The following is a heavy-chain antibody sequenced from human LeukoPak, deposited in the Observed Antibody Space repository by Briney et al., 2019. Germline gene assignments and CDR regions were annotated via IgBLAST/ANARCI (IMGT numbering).Heavy chain of an antibody. D-gene: IGHD7-27*01. CDR3: ARADDSWGPNNLDL. Sequence: PGGSLRLSCAASAFTFSDYSMNWVRQAPGKGLEWISYIDTSSSTMYYADSVMGRFTISRDNAKESLYLQMNSLRDEDTAVYYCARADDSWGPNNLDLWGQGTMVTVSS. J-gene: IGHJ3*01. CDR2: IDTSSSTM. V-gene: IGHV3-48*02. CDR1: AFTFSDYS.